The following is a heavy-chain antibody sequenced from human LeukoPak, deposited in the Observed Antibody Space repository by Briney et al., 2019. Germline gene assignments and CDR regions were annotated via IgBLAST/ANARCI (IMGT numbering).Heavy chain of an antibody. Sequence: ASVKVSCKASGYTFTSYGISWVRQAPGQGLEWMGWISAYNGNTNYAQKLQGRVTMTTDTSTSTAYMELRSLRSDDTAVYYCASSLSPYDFWSGSRYGMDVWGQWTTVTVSS. V-gene: IGHV1-18*01. D-gene: IGHD3-3*01. J-gene: IGHJ6*02. CDR3: ASSLSPYDFWSGSRYGMDV. CDR1: GYTFTSYG. CDR2: ISAYNGNT.